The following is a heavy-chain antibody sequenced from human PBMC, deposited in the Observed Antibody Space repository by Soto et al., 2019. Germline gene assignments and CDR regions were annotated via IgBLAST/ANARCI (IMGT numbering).Heavy chain of an antibody. V-gene: IGHV3-23*01. D-gene: IGHD3-10*01. Sequence: GGSLRLSCPASGFTFSSYAMSWVRQAPGKGLEWVSAISGSGGSTYYADSVKGRFTISRDNSKNTLYLQMNSLRAEDTAVYYCAKARGFGELLSLDYWGQGTLVTVSS. J-gene: IGHJ4*02. CDR2: ISGSGGST. CDR3: AKARGFGELLSLDY. CDR1: GFTFSSYA.